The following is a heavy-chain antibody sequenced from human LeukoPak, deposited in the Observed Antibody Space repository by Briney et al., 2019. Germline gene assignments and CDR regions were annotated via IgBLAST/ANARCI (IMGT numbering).Heavy chain of an antibody. J-gene: IGHJ4*02. CDR2: INPDGNKK. Sequence: GGSLRLSCAVSGLTFSSSWMDWVRQAPGKGLEWLASINPDGNKKYSADSVKGRFTISRDNAENSLYLQMNSLRVEDTAFYYCARDLAYSRLDYWGQGMLVTVSS. D-gene: IGHD5-18*01. CDR1: GLTFSSSW. V-gene: IGHV3-7*01. CDR3: ARDLAYSRLDY.